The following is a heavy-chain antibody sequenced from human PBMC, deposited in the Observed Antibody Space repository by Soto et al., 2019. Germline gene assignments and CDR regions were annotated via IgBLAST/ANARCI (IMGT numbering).Heavy chain of an antibody. Sequence: PGGSLRLSCAASGFIFSAYAMNWVRQAPGKGLEWVSSISGSGGSTYYADSVKGRFTISRDNSKNTLYLQMNSVRAEDTAKYYCARDLGGSSWYPDYWGQGTLVTVSS. D-gene: IGHD6-13*01. CDR3: ARDLGGSSWYPDY. CDR1: GFIFSAYA. CDR2: ISGSGGST. V-gene: IGHV3-23*01. J-gene: IGHJ4*02.